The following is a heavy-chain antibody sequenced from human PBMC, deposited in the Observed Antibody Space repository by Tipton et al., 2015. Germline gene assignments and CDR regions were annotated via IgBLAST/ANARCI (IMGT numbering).Heavy chain of an antibody. CDR3: ARTTSGWYRSRYCGMDV. V-gene: IGHV4-39*01. CDR1: DGSISSSSYY. CDR2: IYYNGRT. Sequence: TLSLTCTVSDGSISSSSYYWGWIRQPPGKGLEWIGTIYYNGRTYYNPSLKSRVTISVDTPKDQFSLKLISVTAADTAVYYCARTTSGWYRSRYCGMDVWGQGTTVTVSS. J-gene: IGHJ6*02. D-gene: IGHD6-19*01.